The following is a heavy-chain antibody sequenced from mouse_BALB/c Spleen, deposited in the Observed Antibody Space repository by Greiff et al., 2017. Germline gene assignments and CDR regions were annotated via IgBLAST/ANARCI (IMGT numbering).Heavy chain of an antibody. V-gene: IGHV5-17*02. CDR3: ARRVYYRYDGGAFDY. CDR2: ISSGSSTI. CDR1: GFTFSSFG. Sequence: EVQLQESGGGLVQPGGSRKLSCAASGFTFSSFGMHWVRQAPEKGLEWVAYISSGSSTIYYADTVKGRFTISRDNPKNTLFLQMTSLRSEDTAMYYCARRVYYRYDGGAFDYWGQGTTLTVSS. J-gene: IGHJ2*01. D-gene: IGHD2-14*01.